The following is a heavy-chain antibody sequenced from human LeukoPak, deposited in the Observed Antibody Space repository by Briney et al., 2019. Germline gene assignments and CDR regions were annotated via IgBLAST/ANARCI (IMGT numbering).Heavy chain of an antibody. D-gene: IGHD5-18*01. Sequence: PGGSLRLSCSASGFTFSSYAMHWVRQAPGKGPEYVSAISSNGGSTYYADSVKGRFTISRDNSENTLYLQMSSLRAEDTAVYYCVKGASTAMAYYYYGMDVWGQGTTVTVSS. CDR1: GFTFSSYA. CDR3: VKGASTAMAYYYYGMDV. V-gene: IGHV3-64D*06. J-gene: IGHJ6*02. CDR2: ISSNGGST.